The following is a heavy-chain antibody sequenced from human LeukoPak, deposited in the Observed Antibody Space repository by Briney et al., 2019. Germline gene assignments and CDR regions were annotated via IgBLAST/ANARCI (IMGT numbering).Heavy chain of an antibody. CDR1: GFTVSSNY. Sequence: AGGSLRLSCAASGFTVSSNYMNWVRQAPGKGLEWVSVMYSGGSTFYGDSVKGRFTISRDNSMNTPYLQMNSLRVDDTAVYYCAREQVVVGRGYYGMDVWGQGTTVTVSS. CDR3: AREQVVVGRGYYGMDV. CDR2: MYSGGST. D-gene: IGHD2-2*01. V-gene: IGHV3-66*01. J-gene: IGHJ6*02.